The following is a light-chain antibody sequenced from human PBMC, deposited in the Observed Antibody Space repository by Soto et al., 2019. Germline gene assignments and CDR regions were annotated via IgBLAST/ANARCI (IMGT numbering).Light chain of an antibody. J-gene: IGLJ1*01. CDR1: SSNIGSKT. CDR2: SNN. V-gene: IGLV1-44*01. Sequence: QSVLTQPPSASGTPGQRVTVPCSGRSSNIGSKTVNWYQQLPGTAPKLLIYSNNQRPSGVTDRFSGSKSGTSASLAISGLQSDDEADYYCAAWDDSLHGYVFGTGTKLTVL. CDR3: AAWDDSLHGYV.